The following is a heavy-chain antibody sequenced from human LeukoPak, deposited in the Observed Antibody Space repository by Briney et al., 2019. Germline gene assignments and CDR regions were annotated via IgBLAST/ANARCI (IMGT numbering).Heavy chain of an antibody. Sequence: GGSLRLSCAASGFTFSSYAISWVRQAPGKGLEWVSAISGSGGSTYYADSVKGRFTISRDNSKNTLYLQMNSLRAEDTAVYYCAKDLWDAAVAGPFDYWGQGTLVTVSS. CDR1: GFTFSSYA. D-gene: IGHD6-19*01. V-gene: IGHV3-23*01. J-gene: IGHJ4*02. CDR3: AKDLWDAAVAGPFDY. CDR2: ISGSGGST.